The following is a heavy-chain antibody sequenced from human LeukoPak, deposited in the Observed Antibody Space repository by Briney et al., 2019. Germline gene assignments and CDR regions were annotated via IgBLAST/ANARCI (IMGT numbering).Heavy chain of an antibody. Sequence: SGGSLRLSCAASGFTFSSYEMNGVRQAPGKGLEWVSSISSTGGTTYYADSVKGRFTISRDNSKNTLYLQMNSLRAEDTAIYYCAKNGDRGAYCTGGTCYPYFYYYMDVWGKGTTVTI. V-gene: IGHV3-23*01. CDR1: GFTFSSYE. D-gene: IGHD2-15*01. J-gene: IGHJ6*03. CDR3: AKNGDRGAYCTGGTCYPYFYYYMDV. CDR2: ISSTGGTT.